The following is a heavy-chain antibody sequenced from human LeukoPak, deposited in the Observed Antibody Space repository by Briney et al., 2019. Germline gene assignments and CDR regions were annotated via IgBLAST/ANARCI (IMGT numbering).Heavy chain of an antibody. J-gene: IGHJ4*02. Sequence: SETLSLTCTVSGGSISSSSYYWGWIRQPPGKGLEWIGSIYHSGSTYYNPSLKSRVTISVDTSKNQFSLKLSSVTAADTAVYYCARQRSTIFWGQGTLVTVSS. D-gene: IGHD3-3*01. V-gene: IGHV4-39*01. CDR3: ARQRSTIF. CDR1: GGSISSSSYY. CDR2: IYHSGST.